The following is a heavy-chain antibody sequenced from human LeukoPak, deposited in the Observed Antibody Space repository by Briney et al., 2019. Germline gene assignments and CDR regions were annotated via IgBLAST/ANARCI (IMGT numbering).Heavy chain of an antibody. Sequence: ESLKISCNASGYSPTTSWIGWVRQMPGKGLEWIGINYSRDSDARYTPSLRCHVTISADKSITTPSLQWSCLAASDSAMFYCARCATRAAFIFLQRWGQDTLVSVRS. CDR1: GYSPTTSW. CDR3: ARCATRAAFIFLQR. D-gene: IGHD1-1*01. CDR2: NYSRDSDA. J-gene: IGHJ1*01. V-gene: IGHV5-51*01.